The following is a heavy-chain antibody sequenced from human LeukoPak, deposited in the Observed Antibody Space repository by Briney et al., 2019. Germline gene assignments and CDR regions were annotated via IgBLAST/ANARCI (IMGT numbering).Heavy chain of an antibody. J-gene: IGHJ4*02. CDR1: GGSISSGGYY. V-gene: IGHV4-31*03. CDR3: AREIYVVREIVIPSYCDY. CDR2: IYNSGST. D-gene: IGHD3-10*01. Sequence: SETLSLTCTVSGGSISSGGYYWSWIRQHPGKGLEWIGYIYNSGSTYYNPPLKSRVTIPVDTSKNQFSLKLSSVTAADTAVYYCAREIYVVREIVIPSYCDYWGQGTLVTVSS.